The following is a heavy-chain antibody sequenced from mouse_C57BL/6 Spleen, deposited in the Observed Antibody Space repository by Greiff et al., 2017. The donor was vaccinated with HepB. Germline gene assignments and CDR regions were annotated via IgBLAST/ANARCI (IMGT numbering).Heavy chain of an antibody. CDR1: GYAFSSSW. D-gene: IGHD2-10*02. V-gene: IGHV1-82*01. CDR2: IYPGDGDT. J-gene: IGHJ3*01. CDR3: ARAGYGRAY. Sequence: VKLMESGPELVKPGASVKISCKASGYAFSSSWMNWVKQRPGKGLEWIGRIYPGDGDTNYNGKFKGKATLTADKASSTAYMQLSSRTSEDSAVYCCARAGYGRAYWGQGTLVTVSA.